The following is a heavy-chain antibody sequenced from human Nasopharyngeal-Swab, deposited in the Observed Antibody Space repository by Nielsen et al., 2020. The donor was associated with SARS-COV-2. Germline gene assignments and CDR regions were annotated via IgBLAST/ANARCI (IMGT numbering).Heavy chain of an antibody. J-gene: IGHJ5*02. Sequence: ASVKVSCKASGYTFTSYAMNWLRQAPGQGLEWMGWINTNTGNPTYAQGFTGRFVFSLDTSVSTAYLQISSLKAEDTAVYYCARDIKGSGWYGWFDPWGQGTLVTVSS. CDR2: INTNTGNP. D-gene: IGHD6-19*01. CDR1: GYTFTSYA. CDR3: ARDIKGSGWYGWFDP. V-gene: IGHV7-4-1*02.